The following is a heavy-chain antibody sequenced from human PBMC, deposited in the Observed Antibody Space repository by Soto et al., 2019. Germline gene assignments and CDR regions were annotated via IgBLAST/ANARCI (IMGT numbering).Heavy chain of an antibody. CDR3: AARVGSSPLYYYGMDV. CDR1: GYRFTSYW. CDR2: IDPGDSDT. Sequence: GESRKISCKGSGYRFTSYWIGWVRQMPGKGLEWMGIIDPGDSDTRYSPSFQGQVTISVDKSISTAYLQWSSLKASDTAMYYCAARVGSSPLYYYGMDVWGQGTTVTVSS. D-gene: IGHD3-10*01. J-gene: IGHJ6*02. V-gene: IGHV5-51*01.